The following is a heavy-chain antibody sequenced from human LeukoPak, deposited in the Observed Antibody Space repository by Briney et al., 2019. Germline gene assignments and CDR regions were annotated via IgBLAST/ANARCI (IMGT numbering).Heavy chain of an antibody. CDR3: ARDYGDYYYYYMGV. CDR1: GFTFSSYE. J-gene: IGHJ6*03. CDR2: ISSSGSTI. V-gene: IGHV3-48*03. D-gene: IGHD4-17*01. Sequence: GGSLRLSCAASGFTFSSYEMNWVRQAPGKGLEWVSYISSSGSTIYYADSVKGRFTISRDNAKNSLYLQMNSLRAEDTAVYYCARDYGDYYYYYMGVWGKGTTVTVSS.